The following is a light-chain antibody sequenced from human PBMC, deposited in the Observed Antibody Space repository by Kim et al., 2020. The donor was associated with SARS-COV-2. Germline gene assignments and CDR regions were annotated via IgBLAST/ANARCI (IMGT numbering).Light chain of an antibody. CDR1: QSISNY. V-gene: IGKV1-39*01. J-gene: IGKJ5*01. CDR2: AAS. CDR3: QQSYSTLSIT. Sequence: VRDRVTITCRASQSISNYLNWYQQKPGKAPKLLIYAASSLQSGVPSRFSDSGSGTDFTLTISSLQPEDFATYYCQQSYSTLSITFGQGTRLEIK.